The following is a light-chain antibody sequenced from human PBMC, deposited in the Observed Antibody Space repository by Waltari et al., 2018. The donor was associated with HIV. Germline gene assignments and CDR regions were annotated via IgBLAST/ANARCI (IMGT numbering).Light chain of an antibody. CDR1: GGSIPGNF. CDR2: EDD. V-gene: IGLV6-57*04. J-gene: IGLJ3*02. CDR3: QSYDSNYVVV. Sequence: NFMLTQPHSVSESPGKTITISCTRRGGSIPGNFVQWYQQPPGRAPTTVIYEDDQRPSGVPDRFSGSIDSSSNSASLTISGLQTEDEADYYCQSYDSNYVVVFGGGTKVTVL.